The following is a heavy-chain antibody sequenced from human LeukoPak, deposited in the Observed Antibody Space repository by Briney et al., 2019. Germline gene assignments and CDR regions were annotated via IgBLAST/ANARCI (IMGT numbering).Heavy chain of an antibody. Sequence: ASVKVSCKASGYTFTGYYMHWARQAPGQGLEWMGWINPNSGGTDYAQKFQGRVTITRDTSISTAYMELSRLRSDDTAVYYCARGRDSSGYYPYWGQGTLVTVSS. CDR1: GYTFTGYY. CDR2: INPNSGGT. D-gene: IGHD3-22*01. CDR3: ARGRDSSGYYPY. J-gene: IGHJ4*02. V-gene: IGHV1-2*02.